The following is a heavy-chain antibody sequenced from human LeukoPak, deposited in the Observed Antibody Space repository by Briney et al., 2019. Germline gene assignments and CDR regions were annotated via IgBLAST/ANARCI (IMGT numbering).Heavy chain of an antibody. CDR1: GFIFTNYN. Sequence: GGSLRLSCAASGFIFTNYNLNWVRQAPGKGLEWISSISGGSTYIYYADSVRGRFTISRDNAKNSVYLQMNSLRAEDTAVYYCAKDLMVEQLVGGGFDYWGQGTLVTVPS. D-gene: IGHD6-13*01. CDR2: ISGGSTYI. J-gene: IGHJ4*02. CDR3: AKDLMVEQLVGGGFDY. V-gene: IGHV3-21*04.